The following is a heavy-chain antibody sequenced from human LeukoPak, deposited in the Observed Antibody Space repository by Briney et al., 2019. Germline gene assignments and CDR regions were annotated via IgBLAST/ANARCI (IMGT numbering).Heavy chain of an antibody. CDR1: GFTFSIYG. CDR3: ARDPGGDPHRFDY. Sequence: GGSLRLSCAASGFTFSIYGMSWVRQAPGKGLEWVSGISTTGENTYYAGSVRGRFTTSRDNSKNTLYLQMNSLRAEDTAAYYCARDPGGDPHRFDYWGRGALVTVSS. J-gene: IGHJ4*02. V-gene: IGHV3-23*01. D-gene: IGHD3-10*01. CDR2: ISTTGENT.